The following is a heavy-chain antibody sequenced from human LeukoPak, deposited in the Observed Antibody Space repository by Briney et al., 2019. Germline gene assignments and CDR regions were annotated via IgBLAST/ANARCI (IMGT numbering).Heavy chain of an antibody. CDR3: ARDSAYSSSWYGLDY. CDR1: GFTFSSYW. J-gene: IGHJ4*02. D-gene: IGHD6-13*01. CDR2: IKQDGSEK. Sequence: GRSLRLSCAASGFTFSSYWMSWVRQAPGKGLEWVANIKQDGSEKYYVDSVKGRFTISRDNAKNSLYLQMNSLRAEDTAVYYCARDSAYSSSWYGLDYWGQGTLVTVSS. V-gene: IGHV3-7*01.